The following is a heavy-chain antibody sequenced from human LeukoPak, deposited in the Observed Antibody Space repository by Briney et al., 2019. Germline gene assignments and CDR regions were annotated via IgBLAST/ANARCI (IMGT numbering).Heavy chain of an antibody. CDR1: GVSISSYY. Sequence: SETLSLTCIVSGVSISSYYWSWIRQPPGKGLEWIGEITHSGSTNYNPSLKSRVTISVDTSKNQFSLKLSSVTATDTAVYYCARPGYSGYDIDYWGQGTLVTVSS. CDR3: ARPGYSGYDIDY. D-gene: IGHD5-12*01. V-gene: IGHV4-34*01. CDR2: ITHSGST. J-gene: IGHJ4*02.